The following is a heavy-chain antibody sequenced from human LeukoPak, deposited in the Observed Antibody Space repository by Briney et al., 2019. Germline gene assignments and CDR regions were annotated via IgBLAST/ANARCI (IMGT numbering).Heavy chain of an antibody. D-gene: IGHD3-22*01. CDR3: ARVSWGYDSSGYYWNYFDY. V-gene: IGHV4-39*01. CDR2: IYYSGST. Sequence: SETLSLTCTVSGGSISSSSYYWGWIRQPPGTGLEWIGSIYYSGSTYYNPSLKSRVTISVDTSKNQFSLKLSSVTAADTAVYYCARVSWGYDSSGYYWNYFDYWGQGTLVTVSS. CDR1: GGSISSSSYY. J-gene: IGHJ4*02.